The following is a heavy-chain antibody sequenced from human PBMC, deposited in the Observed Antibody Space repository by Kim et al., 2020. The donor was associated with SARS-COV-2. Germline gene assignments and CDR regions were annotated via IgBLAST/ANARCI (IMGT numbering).Heavy chain of an antibody. D-gene: IGHD5-12*01. CDR1: VGSISSYY. Sequence: SETLSLTCTVSVGSISSYYWSWIRQPPGKGLEWIGYIYYSGSTNYNPSLKSRVTISVDTSKNQFSLKLSSVTAADTAVYYCAGAPRGWLHHHGWYYFDYWGQGTLVTVSS. CDR3: AGAPRGWLHHHGWYYFDY. V-gene: IGHV4-59*01. J-gene: IGHJ4*02. CDR2: IYYSGST.